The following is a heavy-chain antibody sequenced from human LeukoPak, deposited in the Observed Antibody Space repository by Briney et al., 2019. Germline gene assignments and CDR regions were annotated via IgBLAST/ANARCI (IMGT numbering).Heavy chain of an antibody. V-gene: IGHV3-74*01. CDR2: ISRDGTST. CDR1: GFTFNRYW. CDR3: ASNVAVADDGPYYFDN. Sequence: PGGSLRLSCVASGFTFNRYWMHWVRQAPGKGLVWVSHISRDGTSTSSADSVRGRFTISRDNAKSTLYLQMNSLRVDDTAVYYCASNVAVADDGPYYFDNWGQGTLVTVSS. J-gene: IGHJ4*02. D-gene: IGHD6-19*01.